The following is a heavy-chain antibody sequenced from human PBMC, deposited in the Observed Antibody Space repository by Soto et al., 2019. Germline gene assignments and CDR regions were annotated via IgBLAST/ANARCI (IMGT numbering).Heavy chain of an antibody. Sequence: ETLSLTCTVSGGSISSSSYYWGWIRQPPGKGLEWIGSIYYSGSTYYNPSLKSRVTISVDTSKNQFSLKLSSVTAADTAVYYCACIFSGGYGYGFYYYGMDVWGQATTVNVPS. CDR2: IYYSGST. CDR3: ACIFSGGYGYGFYYYGMDV. D-gene: IGHD5-18*01. V-gene: IGHV4-39*01. J-gene: IGHJ6*02. CDR1: GGSISSSSYY.